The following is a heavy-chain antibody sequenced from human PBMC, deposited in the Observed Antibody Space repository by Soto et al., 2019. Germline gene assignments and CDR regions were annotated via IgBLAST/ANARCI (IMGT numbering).Heavy chain of an antibody. V-gene: IGHV4-34*01. D-gene: IGHD3-10*01. J-gene: IGHJ6*02. CDR2: INHSGST. CDR1: GGSFSGYY. Sequence: SETLSLTCAVLGGSFSGYYWSWIRQPPGKGLEWIGEINHSGSTNYNPSLKSRVTISVDTSKNQFSLKLSSVTAADTAVYYCARVSGIYYYGMDVWGQGTTVTVS. CDR3: ARVSGIYYYGMDV.